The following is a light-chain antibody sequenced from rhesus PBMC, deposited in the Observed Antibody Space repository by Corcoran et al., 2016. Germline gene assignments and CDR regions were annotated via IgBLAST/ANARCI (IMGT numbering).Light chain of an antibody. J-gene: IGKJ3*01. Sequence: DIQMTQSPSSLSASVGDTVTITCRASQTINNWLDWYQQKPGKAPKLLIYKTSSLQTGVPSRLSGSGSGTDFNLTITSLQPEEFASYYCLQYTTTPFPLGPGTKLDV. CDR1: QTINNW. CDR3: LQYTTTPFP. CDR2: KTS. V-gene: IGKV1-22*01.